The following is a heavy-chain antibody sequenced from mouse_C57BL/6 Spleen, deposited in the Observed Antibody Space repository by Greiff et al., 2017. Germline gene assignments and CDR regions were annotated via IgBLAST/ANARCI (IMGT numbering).Heavy chain of an antibody. D-gene: IGHD2-2*01. J-gene: IGHJ2*01. CDR1: GYTFTSYW. V-gene: IGHV1-59*01. CDR3: RDSLSWFY. CDR2: IDPSDSYT. Sequence: QVQLQQPGAELVRPGTSVKLSCKASGYTFTSYWMHWVKQRPGQGLEWIGVIDPSDSYTNYNQKLKGKATLTVDTSSSTAYMQLSSLTSEDSAVYYCRDSLSWFYWGQGTTLTVSS.